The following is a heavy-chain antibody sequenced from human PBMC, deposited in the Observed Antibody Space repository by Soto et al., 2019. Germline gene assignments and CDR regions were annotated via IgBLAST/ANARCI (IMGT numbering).Heavy chain of an antibody. V-gene: IGHV3-21*01. CDR3: ARDLGGGACSGGSCYSGYYYGMDV. J-gene: IGHJ6*02. CDR2: ISSSSYI. Sequence: GGSLRLSCAASGFTFSSYSMNWVRQAPGKGLEWVSSISSSSYIYYADSVKGRFTISRDNAKNSLYLQMNSLRAEDTAVYYCARDLGGGACSGGSCYSGYYYGMDVWGQGTTVTVSS. D-gene: IGHD2-15*01. CDR1: GFTFSSYS.